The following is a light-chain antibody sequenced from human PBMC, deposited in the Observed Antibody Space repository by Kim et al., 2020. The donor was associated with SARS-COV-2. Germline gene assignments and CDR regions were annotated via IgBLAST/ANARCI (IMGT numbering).Light chain of an antibody. CDR1: ALPKQY. J-gene: IGLJ2*01. CDR3: QSADSSGTVV. CDR2: KDS. V-gene: IGLV3-25*03. Sequence: VYPGQTAMITCSEDALPKQYAYWYQQKPGQAPVLLIYKDSERPSGIPERFSGSSSGTTVTLTISGVQAEDVADYYCQSADSSGTVVFGGGTKVTVL.